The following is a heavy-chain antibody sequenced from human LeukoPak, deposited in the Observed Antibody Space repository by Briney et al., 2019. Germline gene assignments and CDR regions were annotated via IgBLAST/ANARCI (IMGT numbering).Heavy chain of an antibody. J-gene: IGHJ4*02. CDR3: ARVRNSGWPYFDY. CDR1: GFTFSSYW. D-gene: IGHD6-19*01. V-gene: IGHV3-7*01. Sequence: PGGSLRLSCAASGFTFSSYWMSWGRQAPGKGREWGANIKQDGSEKYYVDSVKGRFTISRDNAKNSLYLQMTSLRAEDTAVYYCARVRNSGWPYFDYWGQGTLVTVSS. CDR2: IKQDGSEK.